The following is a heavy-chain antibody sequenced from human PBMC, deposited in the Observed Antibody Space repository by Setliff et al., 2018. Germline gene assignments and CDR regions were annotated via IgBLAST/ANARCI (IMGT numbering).Heavy chain of an antibody. J-gene: IGHJ3*01. CDR2: LFDGGSA. CDR3: ARDPHYDPTYSLPGHAFDF. Sequence: PSETLSFTCAVSGYSISNGFYWGWIRQSPVKGLEWIGSLFDGGSAYYSPSLKSRASISLDASKNQFALKLTSATAADTAVYYCARDPHYDPTYSLPGHAFDFWGQGIMVTVSS. CDR1: GYSISNGFY. V-gene: IGHV4-38-2*02. D-gene: IGHD3-22*01.